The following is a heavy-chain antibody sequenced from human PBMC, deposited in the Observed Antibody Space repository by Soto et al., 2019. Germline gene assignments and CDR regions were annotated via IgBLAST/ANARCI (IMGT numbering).Heavy chain of an antibody. CDR2: IYYSGST. D-gene: IGHD3-3*01. CDR3: ARHFYDFWSGYSGPNWFDP. CDR1: GGSISSSSYY. Sequence: PSETLSLTCTVSGGSISSSSYYWGWIRQPPGKGLEWIGYIYYSGSTNYNPSLKSRVTISVDTSKNQFSLKLSSVTAADTAVYYCARHFYDFWSGYSGPNWFDPWGQGTLVTVSS. V-gene: IGHV4-39*01. J-gene: IGHJ5*02.